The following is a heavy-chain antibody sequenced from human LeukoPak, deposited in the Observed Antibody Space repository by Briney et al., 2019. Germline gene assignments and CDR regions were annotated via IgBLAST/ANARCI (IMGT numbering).Heavy chain of an antibody. Sequence: PSETLSLTCTVSGGSLSRYYWSWIRQPPGKGLEWVGHTYYNGSTNYKPSLKSRVTISVDTSNNQFSLKLSAVTAADTAVYYCARVRVLRYFDWLPDAFDIWGQGTMVTVSS. V-gene: IGHV4-59*01. CDR3: ARVRVLRYFDWLPDAFDI. D-gene: IGHD3-9*01. CDR1: GGSLSRYY. CDR2: TYYNGST. J-gene: IGHJ3*02.